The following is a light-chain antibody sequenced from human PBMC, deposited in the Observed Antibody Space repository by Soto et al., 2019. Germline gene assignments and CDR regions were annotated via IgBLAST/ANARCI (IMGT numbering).Light chain of an antibody. CDR3: QSYDSSLNRV. V-gene: IGLV1-40*01. Sequence: QSVLSQPPSVSGAPGQRITISCTGSSSSIGANYDVHWYRQVPGTAPKLLMSGDNNRPSGVADRFSGSKSGTSASLAITRLQAEDEADYYCQSYDSSLNRVFGTGTKLTVL. CDR2: GDN. J-gene: IGLJ1*01. CDR1: SSSIGANYD.